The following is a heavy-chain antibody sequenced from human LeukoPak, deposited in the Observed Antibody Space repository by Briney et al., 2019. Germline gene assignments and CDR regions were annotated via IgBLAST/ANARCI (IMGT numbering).Heavy chain of an antibody. Sequence: GGSLRLSCAASGFTFSSYAMSWVRQAPGKGREWVSPISVSGGSTYYSDSVSGGFTISRDNSKNTLYLKMNSLRAEDTAVYYCAKVPSPFGVVRYFDYWGQGTLVTVSS. D-gene: IGHD3-3*01. CDR2: ISVSGGST. CDR3: AKVPSPFGVVRYFDY. CDR1: GFTFSSYA. V-gene: IGHV3-23*01. J-gene: IGHJ4*02.